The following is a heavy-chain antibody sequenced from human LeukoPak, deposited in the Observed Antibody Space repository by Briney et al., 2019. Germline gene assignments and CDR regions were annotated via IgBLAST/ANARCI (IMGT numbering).Heavy chain of an antibody. CDR1: GGSISSNNYY. CDR2: FYYGST. Sequence: PSETLSLTCTVSGGSISSNNYYWGWIRQPPGKGLEWIGSFYYGSTYYNPSLKSRVTISVDMSENQFSLKLSSVTAADTAVYYCARGARSPYYFDYWGQGTLVTVSS. V-gene: IGHV4-39*01. D-gene: IGHD3-16*01. CDR3: ARGARSPYYFDY. J-gene: IGHJ4*02.